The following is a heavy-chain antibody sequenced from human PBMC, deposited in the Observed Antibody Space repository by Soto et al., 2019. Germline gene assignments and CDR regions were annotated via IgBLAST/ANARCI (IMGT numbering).Heavy chain of an antibody. D-gene: IGHD3-10*01. V-gene: IGHV3-11*01. CDR3: ARAQRPIQVRGVILLYGMDV. CDR1: GFTFSDYY. J-gene: IGHJ6*02. Sequence: PGGSLRLSCAASGFTFSDYYMSWIRQAPGKGLEWVSYMSSSSSTIYYADSVKGRFTISRDNAKKSMYLQMNSLRAEDTAVYYCARAQRPIQVRGVILLYGMDVWGQGPTVTVSS. CDR2: MSSSSSTI.